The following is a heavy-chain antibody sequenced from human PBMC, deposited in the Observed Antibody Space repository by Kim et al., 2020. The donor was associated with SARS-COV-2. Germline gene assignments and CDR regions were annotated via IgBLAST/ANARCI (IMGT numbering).Heavy chain of an antibody. Sequence: ASVKVSCKASGYTFNTYYMHWVRQAPGQGLEWMGIINPSGGATINTQRFQGRVTMTRDTSTSTVYMELSSLRSEDTAVYYCARDGSRQLGNWFDPWGQGTLVTVSS. CDR2: INPSGGAT. D-gene: IGHD1-1*01. V-gene: IGHV1-46*02. CDR3: ARDGSRQLGNWFDP. J-gene: IGHJ5*02. CDR1: GYTFNTYY.